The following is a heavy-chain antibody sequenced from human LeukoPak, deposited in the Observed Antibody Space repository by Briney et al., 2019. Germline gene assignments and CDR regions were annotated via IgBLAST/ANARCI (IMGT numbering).Heavy chain of an antibody. V-gene: IGHV1-8*01. J-gene: IGHJ6*03. CDR1: GYTFTNYD. Sequence: GASVTVSCKASGYTFTNYDINWVRQATGQGPEWMGWMNPNSGSTGYAQKFQGRVTMTRSTSTSTAYMDLRSLRSEDTAVYYCARGALSYDSSGYYYYYYYMDVWGKGTTVTVSS. CDR2: MNPNSGST. CDR3: ARGALSYDSSGYYYYYYYMDV. D-gene: IGHD3-22*01.